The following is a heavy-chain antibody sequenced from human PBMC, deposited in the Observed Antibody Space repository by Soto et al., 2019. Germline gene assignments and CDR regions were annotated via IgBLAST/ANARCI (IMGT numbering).Heavy chain of an antibody. CDR1: GYTFSGYY. CDR3: ARDSNGPTAMALNDFDY. V-gene: IGHV1-2*02. D-gene: IGHD5-18*01. Sequence: ASVKVSCKASGYTFSGYYIHWLRQAPGQGLEWMGWINPNSGGTNYAQKFQGRVTVTRDTPTSTAYMELSRLRSDDTAVYYCARDSNGPTAMALNDFDYWGQGTLVTVSS. CDR2: INPNSGGT. J-gene: IGHJ4*02.